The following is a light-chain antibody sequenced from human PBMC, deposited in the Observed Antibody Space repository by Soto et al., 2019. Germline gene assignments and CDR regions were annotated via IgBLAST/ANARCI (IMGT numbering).Light chain of an antibody. J-gene: IGLJ2*01. Sequence: QSVLTQPPSVSAAPGQTVTISCSGSSSNIGNNYVSWYQQLPGTAPKLLIYDNDKRPSGIPDRFSGSKSGTSATLGITGLQTGDEADYYCGTWDSSLSSVVFGGGTKDTVL. CDR1: SSNIGNNY. V-gene: IGLV1-51*01. CDR3: GTWDSSLSSVV. CDR2: DND.